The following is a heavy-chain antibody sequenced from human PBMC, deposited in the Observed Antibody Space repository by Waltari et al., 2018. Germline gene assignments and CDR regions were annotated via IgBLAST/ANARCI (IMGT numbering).Heavy chain of an antibody. CDR2: IYHSGST. CDR1: GYSISSGYY. Sequence: QVQLQESGPGLVKPSETLSLTCAVSGYSISSGYYWGWIRQPPGKGLEWIGSIYHSGSTYYNPSLKSRFTISVDTSKNQFSLKLSSVTAADTAVYYCARGVYRKDRLTPAEYFQHWGQGTLVTVSS. V-gene: IGHV4-38-2*01. J-gene: IGHJ1*01. D-gene: IGHD3-16*02. CDR3: ARGVYRKDRLTPAEYFQH.